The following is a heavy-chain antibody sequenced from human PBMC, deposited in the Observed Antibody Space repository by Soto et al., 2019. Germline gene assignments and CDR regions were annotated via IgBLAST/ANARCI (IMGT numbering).Heavy chain of an antibody. Sequence: EVQVVESGGGLVQPGWSLKLSCAASGFTFSAFWMNWVRQAPGKGLEWVANINGDGSEKYYVDSVKGRFTISRDSAKNTLYLEMNSLRAEDTALYYCAAGFPPDYWGQGTLVTVSS. D-gene: IGHD3-10*01. CDR3: AAGFPPDY. CDR2: INGDGSEK. J-gene: IGHJ4*02. CDR1: GFTFSAFW. V-gene: IGHV3-7*01.